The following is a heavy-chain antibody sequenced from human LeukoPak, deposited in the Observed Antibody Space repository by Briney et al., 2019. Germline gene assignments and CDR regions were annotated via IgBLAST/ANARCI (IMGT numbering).Heavy chain of an antibody. CDR2: FIHSGST. CDR1: GGSFSGYY. CDR3: ARMPYVWGSYRPRNAFDI. V-gene: IGHV4-34*12. D-gene: IGHD3-16*02. Sequence: SETLSLTCAVYGGSFSGYYWSWIRKPPGKGLEGMGEFIHSGSTNYNPSLKSRVTISVDTSKNQFSLKLSSVTAADTAVYYCARMPYVWGSYRPRNAFDIWGQGTMVTVSS. J-gene: IGHJ3*02.